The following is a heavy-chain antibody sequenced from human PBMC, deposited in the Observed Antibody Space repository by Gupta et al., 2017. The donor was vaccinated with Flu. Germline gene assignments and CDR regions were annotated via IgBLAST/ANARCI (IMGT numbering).Heavy chain of an antibody. V-gene: IGHV3-23*01. Sequence: EVQLLESGGGLVQPGGSLRLSCAASGFTFSSYAMCWVRQAPGKGLEWVSAISGSGGSTYYADSVKGRFTISRDNSKNTLYLQMNSLRAEDTAVYYCAKPPQGHYSGSYSLFDYWGQGTLVTVSS. CDR3: AKPPQGHYSGSYSLFDY. CDR2: ISGSGGST. J-gene: IGHJ4*02. CDR1: GFTFSSYA. D-gene: IGHD1-26*01.